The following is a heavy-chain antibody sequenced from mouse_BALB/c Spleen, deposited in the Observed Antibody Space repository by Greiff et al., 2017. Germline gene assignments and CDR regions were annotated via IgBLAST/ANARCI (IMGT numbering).Heavy chain of an antibody. J-gene: IGHJ4*01. CDR1: GYTFTSYW. CDR2: INPSNGRT. D-gene: IGHD1-1*01. V-gene: IGHV1S81*02. Sequence: VQLQQPGAELVKPGASVKLSCKASGYTFTSYWMHWVKQRPGQGLEWIGEINPSNGRTNYNEKFKSKATLTVDKSSSTAYMQLSSLTSEDSAVYYCARVKGRGYAMDYWGQGTAVTVSS. CDR3: ARVKGRGYAMDY.